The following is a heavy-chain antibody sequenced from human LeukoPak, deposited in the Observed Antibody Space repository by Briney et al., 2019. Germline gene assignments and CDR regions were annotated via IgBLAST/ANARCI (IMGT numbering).Heavy chain of an antibody. Sequence: SQTLPLTCAISGDSVPSNSAAWSWIRQSPSRGLEWLGTTYYRSKWYNDYAVSVKSRITINPDTSKNQFSLQLNSATPEDTAVYYCARDPRTPAFDFWGQGTLVTVSS. CDR2: TYYRSKWYN. D-gene: IGHD1-14*01. CDR1: GDSVPSNSAA. V-gene: IGHV6-1*01. CDR3: ARDPRTPAFDF. J-gene: IGHJ4*02.